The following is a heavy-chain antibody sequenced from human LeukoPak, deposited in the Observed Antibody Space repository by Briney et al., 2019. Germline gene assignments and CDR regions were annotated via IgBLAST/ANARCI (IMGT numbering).Heavy chain of an antibody. V-gene: IGHV4-34*01. CDR3: ARAGYSSGYGYYYMDV. D-gene: IGHD5-18*01. Sequence: SETLSLTCAVYGGSFSGYYWSWIRQPPGKGLEWIGEIKHSGSTNFNPSLKSRVTISVDTSKNQFSLKLSSVTAADTAVYYCARAGYSSGYGYYYMDVWGKGTTVTVSS. CDR1: GGSFSGYY. CDR2: IKHSGST. J-gene: IGHJ6*03.